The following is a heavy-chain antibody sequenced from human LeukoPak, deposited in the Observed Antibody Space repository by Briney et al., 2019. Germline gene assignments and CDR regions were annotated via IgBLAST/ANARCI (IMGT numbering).Heavy chain of an antibody. V-gene: IGHV4-4*07. CDR3: AREVMTTPGAFDI. CDR1: GGSITSHY. D-gene: IGHD1-14*01. CDR2: IYPGGST. Sequence: SETLSLTCTVSGGSITSHYWSWIRQPAGKGLECIGRIYPGGSTNYNPSLKSRLTMSVDTSKNQFSLKMKSVTAADTAVYYCAREVMTTPGAFDIWGQGTMVTVSS. J-gene: IGHJ3*02.